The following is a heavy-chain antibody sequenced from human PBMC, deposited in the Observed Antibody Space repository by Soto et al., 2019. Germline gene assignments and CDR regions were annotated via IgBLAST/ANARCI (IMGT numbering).Heavy chain of an antibody. CDR3: ARSSAGVFGINIEGSNWLAP. CDR1: ADTFTSYY. J-gene: IGHJ5*02. CDR2: IYPNDGST. Sequence: GASVKVSCTAPADTFTSYYIHWVPQAPEHGLEWMGIIYPNDGSTRFLQTFQGRITMTRDTSTSTVYMELRSLRSEDTAIYYCARSSAGVFGINIEGSNWLAPWAQGSLVPVSS. D-gene: IGHD3-16*02. V-gene: IGHV1-46*01.